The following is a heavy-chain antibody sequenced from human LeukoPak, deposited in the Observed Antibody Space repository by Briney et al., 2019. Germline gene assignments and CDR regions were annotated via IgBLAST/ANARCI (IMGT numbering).Heavy chain of an antibody. CDR3: ATDRGWRTSGYYLYYFEY. V-gene: IGHV3-7*01. CDR2: IKHDGSEK. D-gene: IGHD3-3*01. J-gene: IGHJ4*02. CDR1: GFIFTNYF. Sequence: GGSLRLSCAASGFIFTNYFTSWVRQAPGKGLEWVASIKHDGSEKYYVDSVRGRFTISRDNTMNSLYLQMSSLRAEDTAVYYCATDRGWRTSGYYLYYFEYWGQGTLVTYSS.